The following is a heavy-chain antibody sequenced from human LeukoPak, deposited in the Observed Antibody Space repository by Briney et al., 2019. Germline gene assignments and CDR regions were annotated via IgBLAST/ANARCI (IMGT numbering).Heavy chain of an antibody. Sequence: SETLSLTCTVSGGSISSSSYYWGWIRQPPGKGLEWIGSIYYSGSTYYNPSLKSRVTISVDTSKNQFSLKLSSVTAADTAVYYCARDLSGGSYMPDAFNIWGQGTMVTVSS. V-gene: IGHV4-39*07. CDR1: GGSISSSSYY. J-gene: IGHJ3*02. CDR3: ARDLSGGSYMPDAFNI. CDR2: IYYSGST. D-gene: IGHD1-26*01.